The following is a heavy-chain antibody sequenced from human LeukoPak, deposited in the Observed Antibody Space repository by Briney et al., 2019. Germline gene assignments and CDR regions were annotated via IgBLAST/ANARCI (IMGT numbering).Heavy chain of an antibody. Sequence: PGGSLRLSCAASGFTFSSYAMSWVRQAPGKGLEWVSAISGSGGSTYYADSVKGRFTISRDNSKNTLYLQMDSLRAEDTAVYYCAKDRGYYYDSSGYYQGPDAFDIWGQGTMVTVSS. CDR3: AKDRGYYYDSSGYYQGPDAFDI. CDR2: ISGSGGST. CDR1: GFTFSSYA. D-gene: IGHD3-22*01. V-gene: IGHV3-23*01. J-gene: IGHJ3*02.